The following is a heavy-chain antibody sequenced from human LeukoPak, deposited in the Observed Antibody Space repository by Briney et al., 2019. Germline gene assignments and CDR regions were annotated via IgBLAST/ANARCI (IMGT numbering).Heavy chain of an antibody. V-gene: IGHV3-66*01. CDR1: GFTVSSNY. CDR2: IYSGGST. J-gene: IGHJ4*02. CDR3: ARTSSGWYRYFDY. D-gene: IGHD6-19*01. Sequence: PGGSLRLSRAASGFTVSSNYMSWVRQAPGKGLEWVSVIYSGGSTYYADSVKGRFTISRDNSKNTLYLQMNSLRAEDTAVYYCARTSSGWYRYFDYWGQGTLVTVSS.